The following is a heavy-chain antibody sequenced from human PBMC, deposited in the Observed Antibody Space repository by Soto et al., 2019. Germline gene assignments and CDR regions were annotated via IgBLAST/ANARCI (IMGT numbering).Heavy chain of an antibody. CDR1: SGSVSRGGYY. D-gene: IGHD3-10*02. V-gene: IGHV4-31*03. Sequence: QVQLQESGPGLVKPSQTLSLTCSVSSGSVSRGGYYWSWIRQLPGRGLEWIGYIYSTGSTLYNPSLKNRVALSMDTSKNQFSLNLTSVTAADTAVYYGARERRDSWPTMSFDFWGQGSLVTVSS. J-gene: IGHJ4*02. CDR2: IYSTGST. CDR3: ARERRDSWPTMSFDF.